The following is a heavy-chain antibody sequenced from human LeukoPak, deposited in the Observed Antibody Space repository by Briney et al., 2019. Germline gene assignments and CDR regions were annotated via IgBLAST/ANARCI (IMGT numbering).Heavy chain of an antibody. D-gene: IGHD3-3*01. CDR3: AKLTAIFGVEDY. Sequence: GGSRRLSCAASGFTFSSYGMHWVRQAPDKGLEWVAVISYDGSNKYYADSVKGRFTISRDNSKNTLYLQMNSLRAEDTAVYYCAKLTAIFGVEDYWGQGTLVTVSS. J-gene: IGHJ4*02. CDR2: ISYDGSNK. CDR1: GFTFSSYG. V-gene: IGHV3-30*18.